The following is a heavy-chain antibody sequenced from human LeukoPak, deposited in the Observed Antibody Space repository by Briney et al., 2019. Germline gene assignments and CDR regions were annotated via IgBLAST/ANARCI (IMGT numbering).Heavy chain of an antibody. CDR1: GFTFSTYA. J-gene: IGHJ4*02. CDR3: AKALYGDYGRFDY. Sequence: GGSLRLSCAASGFTFSTYAMSWVRQAPGKGLDWVSSISDGGSDTHYADSVKGRFTISRDNSKNTLYLQMNSLRAEDTAVYYCAKALYGDYGRFDYWGQGTLVTVSS. V-gene: IGHV3-23*01. D-gene: IGHD4-17*01. CDR2: ISDGGSDT.